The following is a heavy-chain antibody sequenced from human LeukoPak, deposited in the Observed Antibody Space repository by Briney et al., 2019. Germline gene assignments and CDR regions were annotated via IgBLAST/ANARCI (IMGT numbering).Heavy chain of an antibody. CDR1: GFTFSSYA. V-gene: IGHV3-23*01. CDR3: AKCSTSSVYYYYYMDV. J-gene: IGHJ6*03. D-gene: IGHD6-6*01. CDR2: ISGSGAST. Sequence: GGSLRLSCAASGFTFSSYAMNWVRQAPGKGLEWVSVISGSGASTYYADSVKGRFTISRDNSKNTLYLQMNSLRADDTAVYYCAKCSTSSVYYYYYMDVWGNGTTVTVSS.